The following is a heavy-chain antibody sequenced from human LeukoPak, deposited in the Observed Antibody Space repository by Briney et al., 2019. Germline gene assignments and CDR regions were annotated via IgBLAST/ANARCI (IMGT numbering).Heavy chain of an antibody. CDR1: GYTFTSYG. J-gene: IGHJ4*02. Sequence: ASVKVSCKASGYTFTSYGIRWVRQAPGQGLECMGWISAYNGNTNYAQKLQGRVTMTTDTSTSTAYMELRSLRSDDTAVYYCARGRAPYSSGWDVYWGQGTLVTVSS. CDR2: ISAYNGNT. D-gene: IGHD6-19*01. CDR3: ARGRAPYSSGWDVY. V-gene: IGHV1-18*01.